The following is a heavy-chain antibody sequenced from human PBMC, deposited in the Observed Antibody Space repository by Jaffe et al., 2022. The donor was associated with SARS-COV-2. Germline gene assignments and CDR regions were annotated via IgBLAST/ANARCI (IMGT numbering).Heavy chain of an antibody. CDR1: GYIFTSYY. CDR3: ARGIPSYYYMDV. J-gene: IGHJ6*03. V-gene: IGHV1-46*04. D-gene: IGHD5-18*01. Sequence: QVQLVQSGAEVKKPGASVKVSCKASGYIFTSYYIHWLRQAPGQGLDWMGLISPSGGGTDYARELQGRVTMTRDTSTTTVYMELSSLGSEDTAIYYCARGIPSYYYMDVWGKGTTVTVSS. CDR2: ISPSGGGT.